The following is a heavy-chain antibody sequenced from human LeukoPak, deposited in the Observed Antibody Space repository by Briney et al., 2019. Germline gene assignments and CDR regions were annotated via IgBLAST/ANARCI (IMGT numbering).Heavy chain of an antibody. CDR2: ISGSGGST. V-gene: IGHV3-23*01. CDR1: GFTFSSYA. CDR3: AKTMVRGASTPYYFDY. D-gene: IGHD3-10*01. Sequence: PGGSLRLSCAASGFTFSSYAMSWVRQAPGKGLEWVSAISGSGGSTYYADSVKGRFTISRDNSQNTLYLQMNSLRAEDTAVYYCAKTMVRGASTPYYFDYWGQGTLVTVSS. J-gene: IGHJ4*02.